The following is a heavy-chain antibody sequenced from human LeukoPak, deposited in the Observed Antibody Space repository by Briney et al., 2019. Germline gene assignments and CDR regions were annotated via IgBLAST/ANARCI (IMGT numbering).Heavy chain of an antibody. CDR1: GGSFSGYY. J-gene: IGHJ4*02. CDR3: ASRGAYYDFWSGFRY. V-gene: IGHV4-34*01. Sequence: PSETLSLTCAVYGGSFSGYYWSWIRQPPGKGLEWIGEINHSGSTNYNPSLKSRVTISVDTSKNQFSLKLSSVTAADTAVYYCASRGAYYDFWSGFRYWGQGTLVTVSS. CDR2: INHSGST. D-gene: IGHD3-3*01.